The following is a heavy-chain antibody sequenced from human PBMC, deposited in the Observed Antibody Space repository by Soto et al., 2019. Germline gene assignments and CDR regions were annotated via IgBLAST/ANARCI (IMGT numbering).Heavy chain of an antibody. Sequence: QVQLQESGPGLVKPSQTLSLTCTVSGGSISSGGYYWSWIRQHPGKGLEWIGYIYYSGRTYYNPSLKSRVTISVDTSKSQFALKLSSVTAADTSVYYCARGRYSSSWYYFDYWGQGTLVTVSS. D-gene: IGHD6-13*01. J-gene: IGHJ4*02. CDR2: IYYSGRT. CDR3: ARGRYSSSWYYFDY. CDR1: GGSISSGGYY. V-gene: IGHV4-31*03.